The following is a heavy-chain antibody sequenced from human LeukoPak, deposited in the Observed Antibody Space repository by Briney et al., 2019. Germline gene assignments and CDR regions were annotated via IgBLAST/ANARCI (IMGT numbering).Heavy chain of an antibody. CDR3: AKDPLWVDSDADF. CDR2: IYSGGST. CDR1: GFTVSSNY. Sequence: GGSLRLSCAASGFTVSSNYMSWVRQAPGKGLEWVSVIYSGGSTYYADSVKGRFTISRDNSKNTLYLQMNSLRAEDTAVYYCAKDPLWVDSDADFWGQGTLVPVSS. D-gene: IGHD5-18*01. V-gene: IGHV3-53*01. J-gene: IGHJ4*02.